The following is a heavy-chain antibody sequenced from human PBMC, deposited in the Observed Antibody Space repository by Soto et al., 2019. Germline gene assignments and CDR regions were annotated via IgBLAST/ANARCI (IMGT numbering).Heavy chain of an antibody. D-gene: IGHD1-7*01. J-gene: IGHJ3*02. Sequence: QVPLVQSGAEVKKPGASVKVSCQASGYTFTSYDINWVRQATGQVLEWIGWMNPNSGNTGYAQKLQGRVTMTRNTSISTAYMELSSLRSEDTSVYYCARPINNWYSSGAFDILGQGTMGTVSS. V-gene: IGHV1-8*01. CDR1: GYTFTSYD. CDR2: MNPNSGNT. CDR3: ARPINNWYSSGAFDI.